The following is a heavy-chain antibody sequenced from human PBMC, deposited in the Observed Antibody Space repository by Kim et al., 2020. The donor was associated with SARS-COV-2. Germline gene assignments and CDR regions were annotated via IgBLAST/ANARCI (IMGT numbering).Heavy chain of an antibody. CDR2: IYTSGST. Sequence: SETLSLTCTVSGGSISSYYWSWIRQPAGKGLEWIGRIYTSGSTNYNPSLKSRVTMSVDTSKNQFSLKLSSVTAADTAVYYCARDHEVGAITDHWFDPWGQGTLVTVSS. J-gene: IGHJ5*02. D-gene: IGHD1-26*01. V-gene: IGHV4-4*07. CDR1: GGSISSYY. CDR3: ARDHEVGAITDHWFDP.